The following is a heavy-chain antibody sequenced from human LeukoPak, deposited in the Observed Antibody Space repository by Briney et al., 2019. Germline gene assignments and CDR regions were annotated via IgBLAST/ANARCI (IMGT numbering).Heavy chain of an antibody. CDR3: ARGSGAAAGFLDY. V-gene: IGHV3-30*04. CDR2: APFDGSDK. CDR1: RFTFSSFA. J-gene: IGHJ4*02. D-gene: IGHD6-13*01. Sequence: GGSLRLSCVASRFTFSSFAMHWVRQVPGRGLEWVAVAPFDGSDKYYADSVKGRFTISRDDSMSRLYLQMNSLTTEDTAVYYCARGSGAAAGFLDYWGQGALVTVSS.